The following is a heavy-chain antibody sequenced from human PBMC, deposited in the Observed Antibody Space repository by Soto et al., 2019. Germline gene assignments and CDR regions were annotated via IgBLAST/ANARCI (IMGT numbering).Heavy chain of an antibody. CDR1: GGTFSSYP. J-gene: IGHJ4*02. CDR3: ARPTSTGTTSGYYFDY. CDR2: IIPLLDIT. V-gene: IGHV1-69*02. D-gene: IGHD1-7*01. Sequence: QVQLVQSGAEVKKPGSSVKVSCKASGGTFSSYPISWVRQAPGQGLEWMGRIIPLLDITDYEQRFQGRVTITEDKSTSTAHMELSSLSSDDTAVYYCARPTSTGTTSGYYFDYWGQGTLVTVSS.